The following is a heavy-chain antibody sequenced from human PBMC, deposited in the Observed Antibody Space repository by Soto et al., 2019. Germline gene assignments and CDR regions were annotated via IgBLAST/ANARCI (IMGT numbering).Heavy chain of an antibody. CDR1: GFTFSNYG. CDR2: IWYDGSNK. CDR3: ARGGGVGADP. D-gene: IGHD1-26*01. J-gene: IGHJ5*02. Sequence: PGGSLRLSCVASGFTFSNYGMHWVRQAPGKGLEWVAVIWYDGSNKYYADSVKGRFTISRDNSRNTLYLQMNSLRAEDTAVYYCARGGGVGADPWGQGPRVTVSS. V-gene: IGHV3-33*01.